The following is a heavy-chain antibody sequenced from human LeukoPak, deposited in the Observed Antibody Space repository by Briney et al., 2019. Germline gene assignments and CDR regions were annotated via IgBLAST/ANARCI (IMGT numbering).Heavy chain of an antibody. CDR2: INPSGGSI. CDR3: ARALGYCTSVSCYDLFDY. V-gene: IGHV1-46*01. Sequence: GASVKVSCKASGYTFTSYYMHWVRQAPGQGLEWMGIINPSGGSISYAQKFQSSDTMTRDTSMSTHYMELSRLRSDDTAVYYCARALGYCTSVSCYDLFDYWGQGTLVTVSS. J-gene: IGHJ4*02. D-gene: IGHD2-2*01. CDR1: GYTFTSYY.